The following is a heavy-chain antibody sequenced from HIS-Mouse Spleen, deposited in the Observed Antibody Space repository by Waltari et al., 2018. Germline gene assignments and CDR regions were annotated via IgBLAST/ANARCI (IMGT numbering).Heavy chain of an antibody. CDR1: GFSLSTSGVG. CDR2: IYWDDDK. V-gene: IGHV2-5*02. D-gene: IGHD7-27*01. Sequence: QITLKESGPTLVKPTQTLTLTCTFSGFSLSTSGVGVGWIRQPPGKALEWLALIYWDDDKRYSPSLKSMLTLTKDTSKNQVVLTMTNMDPVDTATYYCAHRVPLGPFDYWGQGTLVTVSS. J-gene: IGHJ4*02. CDR3: AHRVPLGPFDY.